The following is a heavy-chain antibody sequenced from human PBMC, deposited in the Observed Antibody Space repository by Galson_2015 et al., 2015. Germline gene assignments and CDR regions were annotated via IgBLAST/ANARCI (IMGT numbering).Heavy chain of an antibody. V-gene: IGHV3-30*03. CDR1: GFTFSNYA. CDR3: ARDSAMIVVVPSGIVDY. Sequence: SLRLSCAASGFTFSNYAMRWVRQAPGKGLEWVSAISYDGSSEYYADSVKGRFTISRDNSKNTLYLQMNSLRAEDTAVYYCARDSAMIVVVPSGIVDYWGQGTLVTVSS. J-gene: IGHJ4*02. D-gene: IGHD3-22*01. CDR2: ISYDGSSE.